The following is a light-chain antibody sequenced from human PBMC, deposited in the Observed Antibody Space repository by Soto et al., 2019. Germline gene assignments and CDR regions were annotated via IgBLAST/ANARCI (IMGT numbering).Light chain of an antibody. J-gene: IGKJ2*01. Sequence: EIVLTQSPGTLSLSPGERATLSSRASQSVSSSYLAWYQQKPGQAPRLLIYGASSRATGIPDRFSGSGSGTDFTLTISRLEPEDFAVYYCQQYGYTFGQGTKLEIK. V-gene: IGKV3-20*01. CDR1: QSVSSSY. CDR2: GAS. CDR3: QQYGYT.